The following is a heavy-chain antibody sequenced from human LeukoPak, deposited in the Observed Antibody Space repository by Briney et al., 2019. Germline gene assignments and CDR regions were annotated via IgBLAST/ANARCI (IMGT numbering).Heavy chain of an antibody. J-gene: IGHJ4*02. CDR2: IRQDGGDN. Sequence: HTGGSLRLSCAGSGFTFRNYWMGWVRQPPGKGLEWVANIRQDGGDNHYVDSVKGRFTISRDNARNSLSLQMNSLRAEDTAVYYCTKWSTSGSYYTEWGQGTLVIVSS. CDR3: TKWSTSGSYYTE. CDR1: GFTFRNYW. D-gene: IGHD3-10*01. V-gene: IGHV3-7*01.